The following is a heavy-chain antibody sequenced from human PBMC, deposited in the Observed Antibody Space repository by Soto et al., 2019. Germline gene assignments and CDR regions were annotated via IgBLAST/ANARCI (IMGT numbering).Heavy chain of an antibody. J-gene: IGHJ4*02. CDR3: ARLAIFKGFDY. D-gene: IGHD3-3*01. V-gene: IGHV1-46*01. Sequence: ASVKVSCKASGYTFTTKFIHWVRQAPGQGLEWMGFINPSAGSAIYAQSFQDRVTMTRDTSTSTVYMDLSSLRSDDTAVYYCARLAIFKGFDYWGQGTLVTVSS. CDR2: INPSAGSA. CDR1: GYTFTTKF.